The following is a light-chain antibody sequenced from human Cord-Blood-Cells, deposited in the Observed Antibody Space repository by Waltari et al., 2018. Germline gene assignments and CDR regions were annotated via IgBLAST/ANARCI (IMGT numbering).Light chain of an antibody. CDR2: GAS. V-gene: IGKV3-15*01. CDR3: QQYNNWPPLT. CDR1: QSVSSN. J-gene: IGKJ4*01. Sequence: EIVMTQSPATLSVSPGERATLSCRASQSVSSNLAWYQQKPGQAPSRPIYGASTRATGIPARFRGSGSGTEFTLTISSLQSEDFAVYYCQQYNNWPPLTFGGGTKVEIK.